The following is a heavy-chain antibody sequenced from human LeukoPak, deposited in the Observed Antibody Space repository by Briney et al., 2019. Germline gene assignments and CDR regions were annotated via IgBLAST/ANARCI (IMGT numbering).Heavy chain of an antibody. D-gene: IGHD3-22*01. J-gene: IGHJ1*01. Sequence: GASVKVSCKASGHTFTGNYMHWVRQAPGQGLEWMGWINPNSGGTNYAQKFQGRVTMTRDTSIGTAYMELNRLRSDDTAVYYCARGSYDSSDFEYFHHWGQGTLVTVSS. V-gene: IGHV1-2*02. CDR3: ARGSYDSSDFEYFHH. CDR2: INPNSGGT. CDR1: GHTFTGNY.